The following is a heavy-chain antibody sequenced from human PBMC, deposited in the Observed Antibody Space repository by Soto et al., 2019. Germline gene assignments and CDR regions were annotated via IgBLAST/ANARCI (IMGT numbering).Heavy chain of an antibody. CDR3: ARYFSSSGTCYYFDY. CDR1: GGSIRGYY. J-gene: IGHJ4*02. CDR2: LHYTGLT. Sequence: SETPSRTGPVSGGSIRGYYWTWVRQTPGKGLEWIGYLHYTGLTNYKPSLKSRVFFSVDTAKNQFSLRLSSVTAADTAVYYCARYFSSSGTCYYFDYWGQGALAPVSS. V-gene: IGHV4-59*01. D-gene: IGHD3-22*01.